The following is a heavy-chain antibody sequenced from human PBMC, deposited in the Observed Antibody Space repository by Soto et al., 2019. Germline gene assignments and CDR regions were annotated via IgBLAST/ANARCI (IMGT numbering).Heavy chain of an antibody. V-gene: IGHV3-23*01. J-gene: IGHJ4*02. CDR3: AKWSYLDY. CDR1: GFSFSSFA. Sequence: WGSLRLSCTTSGFSFSSFAMTCVRQSPLKWLEWVATISGSDGKTYYADSVKGRFSISRDTSRNTLYLQMNSLRADDTAIYYCAKWSYLDYWGQGTRVTVSS. D-gene: IGHD3-3*01. CDR2: ISGSDGKT.